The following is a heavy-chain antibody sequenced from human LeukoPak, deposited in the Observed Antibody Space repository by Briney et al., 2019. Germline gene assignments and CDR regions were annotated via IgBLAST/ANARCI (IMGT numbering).Heavy chain of an antibody. J-gene: IGHJ6*03. CDR2: ISASGGST. D-gene: IGHD4-11*01. CDR3: AKAYSNYFSYSYYYMDV. CDR1: GFSFSSFA. V-gene: IGHV3-23*01. Sequence: GGSLRLSCAASGFSFSSFAMNWVRQAPGKGLEWVSTISASGGSTYYADSVKGRFSISRDNSKNTLYLQVNGLRAEDTAVYFCAKAYSNYFSYSYYYMDVWGKGTTVTVSS.